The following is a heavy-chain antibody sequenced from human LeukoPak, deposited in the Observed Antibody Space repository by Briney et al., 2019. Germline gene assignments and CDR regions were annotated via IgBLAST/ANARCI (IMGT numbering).Heavy chain of an antibody. Sequence: ASVKVSCKASGYTFTGYSMHWVRQAPGQGLEWVGWINPNSGATNYAQKFKGRVTMTRDTSISTAYMELSRLRSDDTAVYYCAREDESYCSGGSCYLATFDYWGQGTLVTVSS. D-gene: IGHD2-15*01. CDR2: INPNSGAT. CDR3: AREDESYCSGGSCYLATFDY. CDR1: GYTFTGYS. J-gene: IGHJ4*02. V-gene: IGHV1-2*02.